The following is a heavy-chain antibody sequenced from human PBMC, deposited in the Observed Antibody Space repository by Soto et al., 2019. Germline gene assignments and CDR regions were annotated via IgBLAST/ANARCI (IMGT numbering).Heavy chain of an antibody. D-gene: IGHD3-10*01. CDR1: NASISSRKW. CDR3: ASKFGELLADAFDI. CDR2: IYHSGSI. J-gene: IGHJ3*02. V-gene: IGHV4-4*02. Sequence: SETLSLTCTVSNASISSRKWWTWVRQTPGKGLEWIGEIYHSGSINHNPSLKSRVTMSLDKSKNQFSLKMTSVTAADTSLYYCASKFGELLADAFDIWGQGTVVTVSS.